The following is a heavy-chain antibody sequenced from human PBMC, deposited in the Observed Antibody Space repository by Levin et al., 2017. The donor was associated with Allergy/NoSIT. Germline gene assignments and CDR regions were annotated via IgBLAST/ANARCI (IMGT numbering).Heavy chain of an antibody. CDR1: GFSFSSQA. D-gene: IGHD1-26*01. Sequence: SCAASGFSFSSQAISWVRQAPGKGLEWVSAISGSGSRTYYADSVKGRFTISRDNSKNTLYLQLNSLRAEDTAVYYCAKEAAGGSFADYWGQGTLVTV. CDR2: ISGSGSRT. V-gene: IGHV3-23*01. J-gene: IGHJ4*02. CDR3: AKEAAGGSFADY.